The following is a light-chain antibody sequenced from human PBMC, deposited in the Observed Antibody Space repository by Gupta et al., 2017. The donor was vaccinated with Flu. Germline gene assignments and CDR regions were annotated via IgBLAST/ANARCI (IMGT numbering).Light chain of an antibody. Sequence: QPVLTPPPSASGPPGPWATLFCSGNSFNIGNNPVHWYPHLPGTAPKILIYRNDQRPSQVPDRFSGSKSGTSASLGISGLRSEDEADYYCATRDGSLDGVVFGGGTKLTVL. J-gene: IGLJ2*01. V-gene: IGLV1-44*01. CDR3: ATRDGSLDGVV. CDR2: RND. CDR1: SFNIGNNP.